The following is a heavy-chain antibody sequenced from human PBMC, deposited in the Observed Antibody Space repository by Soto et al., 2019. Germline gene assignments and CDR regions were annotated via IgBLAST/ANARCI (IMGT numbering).Heavy chain of an antibody. V-gene: IGHV3-23*01. CDR2: MSGVGGSI. D-gene: IGHD2-8*02. Sequence: EVQLLESGGGVTPPGGSLRLSCVASGFNFNNYAMIWVRQAPGKGLEWVAAMSGVGGSIYYADSVKGRFTISRDNSKNTLFLQMSSLRADETAVYYCANNTLTGGARPGFGYYFHYWGQGTLVPVSS. J-gene: IGHJ4*02. CDR3: ANNTLTGGARPGFGYYFHY. CDR1: GFNFNNYA.